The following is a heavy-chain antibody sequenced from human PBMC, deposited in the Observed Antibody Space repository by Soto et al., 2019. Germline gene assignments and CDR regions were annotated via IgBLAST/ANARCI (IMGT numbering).Heavy chain of an antibody. J-gene: IGHJ4*02. CDR1: GGTFRSYA. CDR2: IIPIFGTA. D-gene: IGHD5-12*01. Sequence: SSVKVSCKASGGTFRSYAISCVRQAPGQGLEWMGGIIPIFGTANYAQKLQGRVTITADESTSTAYMELSSLRSEDTAVYYCARPRERWLHPNSLDYWGQGTLVTVSS. CDR3: ARPRERWLHPNSLDY. V-gene: IGHV1-69*13.